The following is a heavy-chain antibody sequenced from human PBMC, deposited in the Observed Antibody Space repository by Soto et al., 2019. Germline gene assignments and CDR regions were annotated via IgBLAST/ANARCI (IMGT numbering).Heavy chain of an antibody. CDR3: ARPLRDRSSYYGMAV. CDR2: TIPMFGTP. CDR1: GGTFSKYA. J-gene: IGHJ6*02. Sequence: QVQLVQSGAEMQQPGASVRVSCKASGGTFSKYAFSWVRQAPGQGLEWLGGTIPMFGTPNYAQKFQGRVASSADEATATVYMELSSLRSEDTAVYFCARPLRDRSSYYGMAVWGQGTTVTVSS. V-gene: IGHV1-69*01. D-gene: IGHD6-6*01.